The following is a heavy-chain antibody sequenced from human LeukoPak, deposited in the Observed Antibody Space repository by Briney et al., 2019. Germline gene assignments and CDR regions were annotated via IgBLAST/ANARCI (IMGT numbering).Heavy chain of an antibody. Sequence: PSETLSLTCTVSGGSISSYYWSWIRQPPGKGLEWTGYIYYSGSTNYNPSLKSRVTISVDPSKNQFSLKLSSVTAADTAVYYCARAERYYYGSGSDYGMDVWGQGTTVTVSS. D-gene: IGHD3-10*01. V-gene: IGHV4-59*01. CDR2: IYYSGST. J-gene: IGHJ6*02. CDR3: ARAERYYYGSGSDYGMDV. CDR1: GGSISSYY.